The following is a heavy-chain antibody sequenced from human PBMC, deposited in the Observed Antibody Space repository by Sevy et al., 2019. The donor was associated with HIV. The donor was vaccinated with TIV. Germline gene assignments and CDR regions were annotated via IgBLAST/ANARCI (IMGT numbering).Heavy chain of an antibody. Sequence: GGSLRLSCAASGFTFSSYAMSWVRLAPGKGLEWVSAISGSGGRTYYADSVKGRFTISRDNSKNTLYLQMNSLRAEDTAVYYCAKDHGDSSFDYWGQGTLVTVSS. D-gene: IGHD4-17*01. CDR3: AKDHGDSSFDY. CDR1: GFTFSSYA. J-gene: IGHJ4*02. CDR2: ISGSGGRT. V-gene: IGHV3-23*01.